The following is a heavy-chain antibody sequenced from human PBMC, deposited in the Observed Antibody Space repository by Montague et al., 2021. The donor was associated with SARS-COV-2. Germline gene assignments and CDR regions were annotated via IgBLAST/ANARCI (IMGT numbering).Heavy chain of an antibody. J-gene: IGHJ3*02. V-gene: IGHV4-59*02. CDR1: GVLVLRCR. CDR2: LFLRGST. Sequence: SETLSLTCNVSGVLVLRCRSDGHTSHLQSRPEFVCRLFLRGSTNYNPSLKSRVTISVDTSKNQFSLKLSSVTAADTAVYYCARGSGWMGNAFDIWGQGTMVTVSS. D-gene: IGHD6-19*01. CDR3: ARGSGWMGNAFDI.